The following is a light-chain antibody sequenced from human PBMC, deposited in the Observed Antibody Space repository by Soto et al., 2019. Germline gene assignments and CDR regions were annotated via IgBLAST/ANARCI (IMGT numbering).Light chain of an antibody. J-gene: IGKJ1*01. CDR1: QDISSY. CDR2: SAS. CDR3: QQLNRFPRT. Sequence: DIPLTQSPSFLSASVGDRVTITCRASQDISSYLAWYQQRPGKVPRFLTHSASTLQSGVPSRFSATGSGTKFTLTISSLQPEDIATYYCQQLNRFPRTFGQGTKVEV. V-gene: IGKV1-9*01.